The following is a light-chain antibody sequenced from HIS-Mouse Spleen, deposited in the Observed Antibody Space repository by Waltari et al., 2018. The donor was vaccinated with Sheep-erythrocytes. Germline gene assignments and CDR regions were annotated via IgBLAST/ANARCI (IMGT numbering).Light chain of an antibody. CDR3: CSYAGSSTFHVV. CDR1: SSDVGRYNL. CDR2: EGS. J-gene: IGLJ2*01. V-gene: IGLV2-23*03. Sequence: QSALTQPASVSGSPGQSITISCTGTSSDVGRYNLVSLYQQHPGKAPKLMIYEGSKRPSGVSNRFSGSKSGNTASLTISGLQAEDEADYYCCSYAGSSTFHVVFGGGTKLTVL.